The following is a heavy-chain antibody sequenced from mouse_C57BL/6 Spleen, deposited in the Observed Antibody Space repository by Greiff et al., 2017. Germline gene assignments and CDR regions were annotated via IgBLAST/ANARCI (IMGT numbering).Heavy chain of an antibody. CDR2: IYPGDGDT. J-gene: IGHJ4*01. CDR1: GYAFSSSW. Sequence: QVQLKESGPELVKPGASVKISCKASGYAFSSSWMNWVKQRPGKGLEWIGRIYPGDGDTNYNGKFKGKATLTADKSSSTAYMQLSSLTSEDSAVXFCARGGANWDGAMDYWGQGTSVTVSA. V-gene: IGHV1-82*01. CDR3: ARGGANWDGAMDY. D-gene: IGHD4-1*01.